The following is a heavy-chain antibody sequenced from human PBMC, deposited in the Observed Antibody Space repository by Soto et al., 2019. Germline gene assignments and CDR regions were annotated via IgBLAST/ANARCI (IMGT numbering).Heavy chain of an antibody. CDR3: ARDGWLVNGEGYYGMDV. Sequence: ASVKVSCKASGYTFTSYGISWVRQAPGQGLEWMGWISAYNGNTNYAQKLQGRVTMTTDTSTSTAYMELRSLRSDDTAVYYCARDGWLVNGEGYYGMDVWGQGTTVTVSS. J-gene: IGHJ6*02. CDR2: ISAYNGNT. V-gene: IGHV1-18*01. D-gene: IGHD2-15*01. CDR1: GYTFTSYG.